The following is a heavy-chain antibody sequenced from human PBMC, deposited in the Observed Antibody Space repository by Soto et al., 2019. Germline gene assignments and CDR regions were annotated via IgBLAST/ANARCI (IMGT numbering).Heavy chain of an antibody. CDR1: GGTFSSYA. V-gene: IGHV1-69*13. CDR3: ARDAPETGYFDY. CDR2: IIPIFGTA. Sequence: SVKVSCKASGGTFSSYAISWVRQAPGQGLEWMGGIIPIFGTANYAQKFQGRVTITADESTSTAYMELSSLRSKDTAVYYCARDAPETGYFDYWGQGTLVTVSS. J-gene: IGHJ4*02.